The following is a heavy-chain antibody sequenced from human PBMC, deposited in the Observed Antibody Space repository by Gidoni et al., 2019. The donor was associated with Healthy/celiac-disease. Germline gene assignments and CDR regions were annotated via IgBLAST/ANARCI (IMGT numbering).Heavy chain of an antibody. Sequence: EVQLVESGGGLVQPGRSLRLSCAASGFTFDDYAMHWVRQTPGKGLEWVSGISWNSGSRGYADSVKGRFTISRDNAKNSLYLQMNSLRAEDTALYYCATFLVVVTANGVNGWGQGTLVTVSS. CDR1: GFTFDDYA. CDR3: ATFLVVVTANGVNG. CDR2: ISWNSGSR. J-gene: IGHJ4*02. D-gene: IGHD2-21*02. V-gene: IGHV3-9*01.